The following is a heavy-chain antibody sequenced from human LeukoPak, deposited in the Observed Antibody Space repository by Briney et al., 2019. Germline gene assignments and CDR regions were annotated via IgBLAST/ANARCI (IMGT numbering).Heavy chain of an antibody. Sequence: SETLSLTCTVSGGSISSYSWSWIRQPPGKGLEWIGYIYYSGSTSYNPSLESRVAISVDTSKNQFSLKLSSVTAADTAVYYCASRAAAGTGYFQHWGQGTLVTVSS. D-gene: IGHD6-13*01. CDR1: GGSISSYS. CDR3: ASRAAAGTGYFQH. CDR2: IYYSGST. J-gene: IGHJ1*01. V-gene: IGHV4-59*01.